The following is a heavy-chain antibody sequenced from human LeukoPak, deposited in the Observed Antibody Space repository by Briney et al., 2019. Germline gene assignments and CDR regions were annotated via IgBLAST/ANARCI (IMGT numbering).Heavy chain of an antibody. CDR1: GFTFSRYG. J-gene: IGHJ6*03. CDR2: ISYDGSNK. CDR3: ARNSLRTALYYMDV. Sequence: PGGSLRLSCAASGFTFSRYGMHWVRQAPGKGLEWVAVISYDGSNKYYADSVKGRFTISRDNSKNTLYLQMNSLRAEDTAVYYCARNSLRTALYYMDVWGQGTTVTVSS. V-gene: IGHV3-30*03.